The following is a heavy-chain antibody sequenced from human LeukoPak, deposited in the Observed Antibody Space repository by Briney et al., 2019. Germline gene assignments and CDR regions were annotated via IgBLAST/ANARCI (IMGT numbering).Heavy chain of an antibody. CDR1: GGSISSSSYY. CDR2: IYYSGST. V-gene: IGHV4-39*07. CDR3: ARKIGGGEMNSGYDQAEYYFDY. D-gene: IGHD5-12*01. Sequence: SETLSLTCTVSGGSISSSSYYWGWIRRPPGKGLEWIGSIYYSGSTYYNPSLKSRVTVSVDTSKNQFSLKLSSVTAADTAVYYCARKIGGGEMNSGYDQAEYYFDYWGQGTLVTVSS. J-gene: IGHJ4*02.